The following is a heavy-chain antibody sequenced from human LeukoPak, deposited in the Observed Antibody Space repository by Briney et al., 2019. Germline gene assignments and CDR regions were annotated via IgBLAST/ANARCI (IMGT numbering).Heavy chain of an antibody. CDR1: GGTSSSYA. CDR3: ASSTGTTARFDY. Sequence: ASVKVSCKASGGTSSSYAISWVRQAPGQGLEWMGRIIPILGIANYAQKFQGRVTITADKSTSTAYMELSSLRSEDTAVYYCASSTGTTARFDYWGQGTLVTVSS. D-gene: IGHD1-7*01. CDR2: IIPILGIA. V-gene: IGHV1-69*04. J-gene: IGHJ4*02.